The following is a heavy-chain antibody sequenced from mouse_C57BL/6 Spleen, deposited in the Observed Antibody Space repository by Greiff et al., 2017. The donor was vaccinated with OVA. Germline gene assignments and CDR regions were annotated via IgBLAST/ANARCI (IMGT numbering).Heavy chain of an antibody. Sequence: EVKLMESGGGLVQPGGSMKLSCVASGFTFSNYWMNWVRQSPEKGLEWVAQIRLKSDNYATHYAESVKGRFTISRDDSKSSVYLQMNNLRAEDTGIYYCTITTVVFDYWGQGTTLTVSS. J-gene: IGHJ2*01. CDR1: GFTFSNYW. CDR2: IRLKSDNYAT. CDR3: TITTVVFDY. D-gene: IGHD1-1*01. V-gene: IGHV6-3*01.